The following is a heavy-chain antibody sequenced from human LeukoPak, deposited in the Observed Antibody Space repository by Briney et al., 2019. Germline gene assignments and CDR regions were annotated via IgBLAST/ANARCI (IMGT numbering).Heavy chain of an antibody. V-gene: IGHV3-7*01. CDR1: GFTFSSYW. CDR3: ARDWIGRVYCSGGSCFPDY. CDR2: IKQDGSER. D-gene: IGHD2-15*01. Sequence: QPGGSLRLSCAASGFTFSSYWMSWVRQAPGKRLEWVANIKQDGSERYYVDSVKGRFTISRDNAKNSLYLQMNSLRAEDTAVYYCARDWIGRVYCSGGSCFPDYWGQGTLVTVSS. J-gene: IGHJ4*02.